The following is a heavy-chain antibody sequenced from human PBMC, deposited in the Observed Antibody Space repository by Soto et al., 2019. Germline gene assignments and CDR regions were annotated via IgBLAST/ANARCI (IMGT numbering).Heavy chain of an antibody. J-gene: IGHJ4*02. Sequence: EVQLVESGGGLVQPGGSLRISCAASGFTFNSYWMGWVRQAPGKGLEWVANIKQDGSEKYYEDSLKGRFTISRDNAKNSLYLKMNSLRVEDTAVYYCARDPGCGDGSGWYYFDCWGQGALVTVSS. CDR1: GFTFNSYW. CDR3: ARDPGCGDGSGWYYFDC. CDR2: IKQDGSEK. V-gene: IGHV3-7*01. D-gene: IGHD6-13*01.